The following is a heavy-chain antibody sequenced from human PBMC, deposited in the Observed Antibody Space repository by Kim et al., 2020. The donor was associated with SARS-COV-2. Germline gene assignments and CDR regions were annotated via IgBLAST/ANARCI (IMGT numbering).Heavy chain of an antibody. Sequence: ASVKVSCKASGYTFTSNGISWVRQAPGQGLEWMGWISAYNGNTNYAQKLQGRDTMTTDTSTSTAYMELRSLRSDDTAVYYCARVLGCSSTSCYSGVGWFDPWGQGTLVTVSS. V-gene: IGHV1-18*01. CDR1: GYTFTSNG. D-gene: IGHD2-2*01. CDR3: ARVLGCSSTSCYSGVGWFDP. CDR2: ISAYNGNT. J-gene: IGHJ5*02.